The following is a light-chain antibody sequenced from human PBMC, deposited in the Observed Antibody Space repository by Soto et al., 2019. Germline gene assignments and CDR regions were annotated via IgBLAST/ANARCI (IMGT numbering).Light chain of an antibody. CDR2: DAS. J-gene: IGKJ1*01. CDR3: QRYNAFSQT. Sequence: DIQMTQSPSTLSASVGDRVTITCRASQSINSWLAWYQQKPGKAPKVLIYDASSLQSGVPSRFSGSGSGTEFTLTIVSLQPEDAATYYCQRYNAFSQTFGQGTKVEI. CDR1: QSINSW. V-gene: IGKV1-5*01.